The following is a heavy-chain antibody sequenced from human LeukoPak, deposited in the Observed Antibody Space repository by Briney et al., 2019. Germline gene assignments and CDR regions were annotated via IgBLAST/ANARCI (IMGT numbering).Heavy chain of an antibody. CDR3: ATYSDGSGYCFDY. J-gene: IGHJ4*02. Sequence: SETLSLTCTVSGCSISSYYWSWIRQPPGKGLEWIGYIHYTRSTNYNPPLKSRVTISVDTSKNQFSLKLSSVTAADTAVYYCATYSDGSGYCFDYWGQGTLATVSS. V-gene: IGHV4-59*01. CDR1: GCSISSYY. CDR2: IHYTRST. D-gene: IGHD3-22*01.